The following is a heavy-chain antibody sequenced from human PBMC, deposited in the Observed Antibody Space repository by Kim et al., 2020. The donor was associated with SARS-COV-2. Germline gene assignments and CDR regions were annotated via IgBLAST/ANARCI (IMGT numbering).Heavy chain of an antibody. Sequence: GGSLRLSCVASGITFSRSCMHWVRQAPGKGLDWVAFISYDGTSKDYTDDVKGRFTISRDNSKNTLYLQMNTLRGEDSAVYYCARDRAGTDIAHWGQGALVTVFS. J-gene: IGHJ4*02. D-gene: IGHD1-1*01. CDR1: GITFSRSC. CDR3: ARDRAGTDIAH. CDR2: ISYDGTSK. V-gene: IGHV3-30*03.